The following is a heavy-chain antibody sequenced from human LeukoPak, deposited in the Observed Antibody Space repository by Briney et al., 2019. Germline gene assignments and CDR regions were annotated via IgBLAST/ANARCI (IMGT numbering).Heavy chain of an antibody. D-gene: IGHD2-21*02. CDR3: ARGGFAHWVTAVGFEY. Sequence: SETLSLTCTVSGGSINSYYWSWIRQPPGKGLEWIGYIYYTGNTNYNPSLRSRVTISVDTSKNQFSLKLSSVTAADTAVYYCARGGFAHWVTAVGFEYWGQGTLVTVSS. J-gene: IGHJ4*02. CDR1: GGSINSYY. CDR2: IYYTGNT. V-gene: IGHV4-59*01.